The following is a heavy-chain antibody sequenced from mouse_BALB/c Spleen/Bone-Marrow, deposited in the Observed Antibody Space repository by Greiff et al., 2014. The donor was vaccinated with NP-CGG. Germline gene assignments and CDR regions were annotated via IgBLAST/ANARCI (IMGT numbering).Heavy chain of an antibody. Sequence: EVQLVESGGGLVQPGGSRKLSCAASGFTFSSFGMHWVRQAPEKGLEWVAYISSGSSTIYYADTVKGRFTISRDNPKNTLFLQMTSLRSEDTAMCYCASDYDYFDYWGQGTTLTVSS. V-gene: IGHV5-17*02. CDR1: GFTFSSFG. D-gene: IGHD2-4*01. J-gene: IGHJ2*01. CDR3: ASDYDYFDY. CDR2: ISSGSSTI.